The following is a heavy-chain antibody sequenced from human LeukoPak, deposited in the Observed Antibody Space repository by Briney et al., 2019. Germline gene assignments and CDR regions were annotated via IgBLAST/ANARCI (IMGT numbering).Heavy chain of an antibody. D-gene: IGHD3-10*01. CDR2: MNPNSGGT. CDR3: ARGTTYYDDSGSYRSLDS. V-gene: IGHV1-2*06. Sequence: ASVNVSCTASGYTFTGNYMHWVRQAPGQGLEWMGRMNPNSGGTDYAQTFQGRVTMTRDTSITTAYMELSRLRSDDTAIYFCARGTTYYDDSGSYRSLDSWGQGTLVIVSS. J-gene: IGHJ5*01. CDR1: GYTFTGNY.